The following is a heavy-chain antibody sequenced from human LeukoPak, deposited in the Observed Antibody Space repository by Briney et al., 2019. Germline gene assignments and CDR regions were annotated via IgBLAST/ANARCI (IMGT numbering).Heavy chain of an antibody. CDR1: GFTFSSYS. CDR3: ARDPDFWSGYWHFDY. CDR2: ISSSSSTI. Sequence: PGGSLRLSCAASGFTFSSYSMNWVRQAPGKGLEWVSYISSSSSTIYYADSVKGRFTISRDNAKNSLYLQMNSLRAEDTAVYYCARDPDFWSGYWHFDYWGQGTLVTVSS. V-gene: IGHV3-48*01. J-gene: IGHJ4*02. D-gene: IGHD3-3*01.